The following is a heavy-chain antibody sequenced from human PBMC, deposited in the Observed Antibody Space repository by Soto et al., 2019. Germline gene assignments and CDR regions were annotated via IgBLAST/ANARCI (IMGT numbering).Heavy chain of an antibody. Sequence: QVQLVESGPGLLKPSETLSLTCTVSGGSVSSRSYYWSWIRQPPGKGLEWIGYVYYTGSANYNPXLTSRVTISLXXSXNXSSLRLTSVTPADTAVYYCARDLGPLQLYYYSGMDVWGPGTTVTVSS. V-gene: IGHV4-61*01. CDR1: GGSVSSRSYY. D-gene: IGHD1-1*01. J-gene: IGHJ6*02. CDR3: ARDLGPLQLYYYSGMDV. CDR2: VYYTGSA.